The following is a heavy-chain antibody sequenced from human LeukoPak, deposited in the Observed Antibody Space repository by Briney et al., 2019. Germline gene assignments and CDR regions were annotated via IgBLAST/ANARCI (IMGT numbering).Heavy chain of an antibody. J-gene: IGHJ4*02. CDR2: ISGSGGST. Sequence: GGSLRLSCAASGFTVISNYMSWVRQAPGKGLEWVSAISGSGGSTYYADSVKGRFTISRDNSKNTLYLQMNSLRAEDTAVYYCAKLTYGSGTYGAFDYWGQGTLVTVST. CDR3: AKLTYGSGTYGAFDY. D-gene: IGHD3-10*01. V-gene: IGHV3-23*01. CDR1: GFTVISNY.